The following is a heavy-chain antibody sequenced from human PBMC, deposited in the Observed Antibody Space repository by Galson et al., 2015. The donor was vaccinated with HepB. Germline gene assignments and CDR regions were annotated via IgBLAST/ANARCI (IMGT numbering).Heavy chain of an antibody. Sequence: TLSLTCTVSGGSISSGDYYWSWIRQHPGKGLEWIGYIYYSGSTYYYPSLKSRVTISVDTSKNQFSLKLSSVTAADTAVYYCARREDTAMVTRFDYWGQGTLVTVSS. CDR1: GGSISSGDYY. CDR3: ARREDTAMVTRFDY. J-gene: IGHJ4*02. CDR2: IYYSGST. V-gene: IGHV4-31*03. D-gene: IGHD5-18*01.